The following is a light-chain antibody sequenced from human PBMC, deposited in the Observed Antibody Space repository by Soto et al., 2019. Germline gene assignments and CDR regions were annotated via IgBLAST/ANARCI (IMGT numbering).Light chain of an antibody. CDR1: QSVTNNF. Sequence: EHVLTQSPGTLSLSPGERATLSCRASQSVTNNFFAWYQQKPGQAPRLLIYGISSRATGIPDRFSGSGSGTDFTLTISRLEPEDFVVYYCQQYITLPHTFGQGTKLEVK. V-gene: IGKV3-20*01. J-gene: IGKJ2*01. CDR2: GIS. CDR3: QQYITLPHT.